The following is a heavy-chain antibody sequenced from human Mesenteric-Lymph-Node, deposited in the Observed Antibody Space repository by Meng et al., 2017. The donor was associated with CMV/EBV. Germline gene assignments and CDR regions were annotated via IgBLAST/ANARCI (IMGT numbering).Heavy chain of an antibody. CDR2: IYYSGST. Sequence: QLQLQESGPGLVKPSETLSRNCTVSGGSISSSSYYWGWIRQPPGKGLEWIGSIYYSGSTYYNPSLKSRVTISVDTSKNQFSLKLSSVTAADTAVYYCARPHYYGSGSSPWFDPWGQGTLVTVSS. CDR3: ARPHYYGSGSSPWFDP. V-gene: IGHV4-39*01. CDR1: GGSISSSSYY. J-gene: IGHJ5*02. D-gene: IGHD3-10*01.